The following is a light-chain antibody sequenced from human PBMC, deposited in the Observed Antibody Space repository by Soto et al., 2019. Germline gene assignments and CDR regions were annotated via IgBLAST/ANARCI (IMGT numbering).Light chain of an antibody. CDR2: CAS. V-gene: IGKV3-20*01. CDR1: QSVTSSY. J-gene: IGKJ4*01. CDR3: QQYGSSPLT. Sequence: DIVLTQSPGTLSLSPGERATLSCRASQSVTSSYLAWYQQKPGQAPRLLIYCASSRATDIPDRFSGSGSGTDFTLTISRLEPEDFAVYYCQQYGSSPLTFGGGTKVEFK.